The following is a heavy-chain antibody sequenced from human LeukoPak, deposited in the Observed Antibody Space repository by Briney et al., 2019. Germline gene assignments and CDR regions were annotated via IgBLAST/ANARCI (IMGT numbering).Heavy chain of an antibody. CDR2: ISSSSDNT. Sequence: PGGSLRLSCAASGFTFSDYFMAWIRQAPGKGLEWVSYISSSSDNTNYADSVKGRFTISRDNAKNSLSLQMNSLRAEDTAVYYCARGIHKTHCTITSCYINWFDPWGQGTLVTVSS. CDR3: ARGIHKTHCTITSCYINWFDP. D-gene: IGHD2-2*02. J-gene: IGHJ5*02. V-gene: IGHV3-11*06. CDR1: GFTFSDYF.